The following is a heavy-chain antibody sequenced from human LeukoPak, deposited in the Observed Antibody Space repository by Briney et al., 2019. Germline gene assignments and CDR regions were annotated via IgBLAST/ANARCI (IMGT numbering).Heavy chain of an antibody. Sequence: GGSLRLSCAASEFSFSTYGMHWVRQAPGKGLEWVAFIRYDGSNKYYGDSVKGRFTISRDNSKNTLYLQMNSLRAEDTAVYYCARVRNTYFDILTDGRYLQHWGQGTQVTVSS. CDR2: IRYDGSNK. V-gene: IGHV3-30*02. D-gene: IGHD3-9*01. J-gene: IGHJ1*01. CDR3: ARVRNTYFDILTDGRYLQH. CDR1: EFSFSTYG.